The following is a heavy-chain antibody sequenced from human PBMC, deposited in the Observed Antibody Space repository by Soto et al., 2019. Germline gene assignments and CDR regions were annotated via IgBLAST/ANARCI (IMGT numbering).Heavy chain of an antibody. CDR3: ARDNSQNYGTPAASSWLRP. CDR1: GLGKSVDF. Sequence: KGDCKAAGLGKSVDFGRWVRLTNGQGRDWMGIINPSGDSRNYAQKFQGRVTITRDTSTSTVYMDLSSLRYEDAAVYYCARDNSQNYGTPAASSWLRPSAQGTPVTGSS. CDR2: INPSGDSR. J-gene: IGHJ5*02. V-gene: IGHV1-46*01. D-gene: IGHD2-15*01.